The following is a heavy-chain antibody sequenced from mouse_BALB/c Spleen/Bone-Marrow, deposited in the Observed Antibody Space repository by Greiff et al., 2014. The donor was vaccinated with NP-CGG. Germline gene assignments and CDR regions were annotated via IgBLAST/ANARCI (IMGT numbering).Heavy chain of an antibody. Sequence: VKLMESGAELARPGASVKMSCKAPGYTFTSYTMHWVKQRPGQGLEWIGYINPSSGYTNYNQKFKDKATLTADKSSSTAYMQLSSLTSEDSAVYYCAKGSTMITTLDYWGQGTTLTVSS. CDR1: GYTFTSYT. J-gene: IGHJ2*01. CDR3: AKGSTMITTLDY. V-gene: IGHV1-4*01. CDR2: INPSSGYT. D-gene: IGHD2-4*01.